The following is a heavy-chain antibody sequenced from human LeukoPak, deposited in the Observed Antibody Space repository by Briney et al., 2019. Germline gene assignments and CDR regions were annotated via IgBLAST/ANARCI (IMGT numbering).Heavy chain of an antibody. CDR1: GGSISSYY. D-gene: IGHD6-6*01. CDR3: ARVGGGSSSSNFDY. J-gene: IGHJ4*02. V-gene: IGHV4-59*12. CDR2: IYYSGST. Sequence: SETLSLTCTVSGGSISSYYWSWIRQPPGKGLEWIGYIYYSGSTNYNPSLKSRVTISVDTSKNQFSLKLSSVTAADTAVYYCARVGGGSSSSNFDYWGQGTLVTVSS.